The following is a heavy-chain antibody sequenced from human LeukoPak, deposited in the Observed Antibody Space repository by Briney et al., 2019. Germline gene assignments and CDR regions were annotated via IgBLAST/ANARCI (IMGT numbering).Heavy chain of an antibody. V-gene: IGHV3-48*03. CDR2: ISSSGSTI. D-gene: IGHD5-12*01. J-gene: IGHJ4*02. CDR1: GFTFSSYE. CDR3: ARDPWMNYFDD. Sequence: GGSLRLSCAASGFTFSSYEMNWVRQAPGKGLEWVSYISSSGSTIYYADSVKGRFTISRDNAKNSLYLQMNSLRAEDTAVDYCARDPWMNYFDDWGQGTLVTVSS.